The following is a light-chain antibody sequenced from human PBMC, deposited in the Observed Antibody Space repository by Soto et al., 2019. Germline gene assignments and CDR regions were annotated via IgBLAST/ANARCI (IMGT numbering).Light chain of an antibody. CDR2: DVS. CDR1: SSDVGGYNY. Sequence: QSALTQPASVSGYPGQSITISCTGTSSDVGGYNYVSWYQQHPGKAPKLMIYDVSNRPSGVSNRFSGSKSGNTASLTISGLQAEDEAEYYCSSYTSSSTPVVFGGGTQLTVL. J-gene: IGLJ2*01. V-gene: IGLV2-14*01. CDR3: SSYTSSSTPVV.